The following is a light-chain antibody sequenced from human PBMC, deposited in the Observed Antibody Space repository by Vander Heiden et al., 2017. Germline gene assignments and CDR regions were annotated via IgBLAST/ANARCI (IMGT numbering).Light chain of an antibody. J-gene: IGLJ1*01. V-gene: IGLV2-14*01. CDR3: SSYTSSSTKV. CDR2: EVS. CDR1: SSDVGGYNY. Sequence: QSALTHPASVSGSPGQSITISCPGTSSDVGGYNYVTWDQQHPGKAPKLMIYEVSNRPAGVSNRFSGSKSGNTAALTISGLQAEDEGDYYCSSYTSSSTKVFGTGTKVTVL.